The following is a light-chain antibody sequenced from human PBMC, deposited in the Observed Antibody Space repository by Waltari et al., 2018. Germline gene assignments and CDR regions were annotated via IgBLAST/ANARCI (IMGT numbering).Light chain of an antibody. V-gene: IGLV2-14*03. CDR1: KRHVGFFNI. CDR3: KSYTGTGSWV. Sequence: QSAWTNPASVPGLPGQPTPIFCPGTKRHVGFFNIASWYQQHPAKPPKFTIFVVSKRPSGISNRFSGSKSGNTASLTISGLQADDEADYYCKSYTGTGSWVFGGGTKLTVL. J-gene: IGLJ3*02. CDR2: VVS.